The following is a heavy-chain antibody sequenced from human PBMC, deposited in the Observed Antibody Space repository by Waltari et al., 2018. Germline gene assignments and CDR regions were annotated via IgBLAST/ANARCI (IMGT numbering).Heavy chain of an antibody. CDR3: ARRSYGMDV. J-gene: IGHJ6*02. CDR2: INHSGSP. CDR1: GGSLSGYY. V-gene: IGHV4-34*01. Sequence: HVQLQQWGAGLLKPSETLSLTCAVYGGSLSGYYWSWIRQPPGKGLEWIGEINHSGSPNSHPSLKSRVTISVDTSKNQFSLKLSSVTAADTAVYYCARRSYGMDVWGQGTTVTVSS.